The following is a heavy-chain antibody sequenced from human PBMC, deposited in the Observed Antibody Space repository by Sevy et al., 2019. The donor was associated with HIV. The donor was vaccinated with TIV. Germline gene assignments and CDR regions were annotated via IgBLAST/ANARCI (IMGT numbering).Heavy chain of an antibody. D-gene: IGHD6-13*01. CDR1: GFTFSSYA. CDR3: AKDQGYSSSWWGDY. CDR2: ISGSGGST. Sequence: GGSLRLSCAASGFTFSSYAMSWVRQAPGKGLEWVSAISGSGGSTYYADSVKGRFTISRDYTKNTLYLQMNSLRAEDTAVYYCAKDQGYSSSWWGDYWGQGTLVTVSS. J-gene: IGHJ4*02. V-gene: IGHV3-23*01.